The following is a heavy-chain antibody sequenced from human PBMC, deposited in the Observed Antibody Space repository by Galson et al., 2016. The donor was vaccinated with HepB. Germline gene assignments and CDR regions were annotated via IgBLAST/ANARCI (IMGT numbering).Heavy chain of an antibody. CDR2: IKEDGGEK. D-gene: IGHD6-13*01. CDR3: TRDFGYSNYD. Sequence: SLRLSCADSGFTFSYYWMSWVRQGPGKGLEWEGNIKEDGGEKNYVDSVKGRFSISRDNAKNSLYLQMNSLRVEDTAVYYCTRDFGYSNYDWGQGTLVTVSS. J-gene: IGHJ4*02. V-gene: IGHV3-7*01. CDR1: GFTFSYYW.